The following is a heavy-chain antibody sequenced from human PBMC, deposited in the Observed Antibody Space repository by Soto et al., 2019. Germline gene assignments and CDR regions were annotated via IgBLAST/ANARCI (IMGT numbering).Heavy chain of an antibody. CDR2: INHSGVT. CDR1: GGSFSGYY. D-gene: IGHD6-25*01. J-gene: IGHJ6*02. V-gene: IGHV4-34*01. CDR3: VRGHRYIAALYYYGMDV. Sequence: QVQLQQWGAGLLKPSETLSLTCAVYGGSFSGYYWSWIRQPPGKGLEWIGDINHSGVTTYNPSLKTRVTISVDTSKNQFSLRLSAVTAADTAVYYCVRGHRYIAALYYYGMDVWGQGTTVTVSS.